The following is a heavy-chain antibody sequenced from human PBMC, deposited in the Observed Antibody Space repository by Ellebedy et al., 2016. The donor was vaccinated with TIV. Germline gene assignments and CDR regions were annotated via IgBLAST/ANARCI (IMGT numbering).Heavy chain of an antibody. V-gene: IGHV4-34*01. CDR1: GGSFSGYY. CDR3: AREGRSPTNYYMDV. J-gene: IGHJ6*03. D-gene: IGHD5-24*01. Sequence: GSLRLXCTVNGGSFSGYYWTWIRQPPGQGLEWIGEIYHTGTTNYNPSLKSRINISVDTSKNQFSLNVSSLTAADTAVYYCAREGRSPTNYYMDVWGKGTTVTVSS. CDR2: IYHTGTT.